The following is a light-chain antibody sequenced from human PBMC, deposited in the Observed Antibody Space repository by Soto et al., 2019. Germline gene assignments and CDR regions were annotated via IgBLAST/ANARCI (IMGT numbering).Light chain of an antibody. CDR2: GNN. Sequence: QSVLTQPPSVSGAPGQRVTISCTGSSSNIGAGYDVHWYQQLPGTAPKLLIYGNNNRPSGVPDRFSGSKSGTSASLAITGLQAEDEADYYCCSYVGATTYVFGTGTKLTVL. CDR1: SSNIGAGYD. J-gene: IGLJ1*01. CDR3: CSYVGATTYV. V-gene: IGLV1-40*01.